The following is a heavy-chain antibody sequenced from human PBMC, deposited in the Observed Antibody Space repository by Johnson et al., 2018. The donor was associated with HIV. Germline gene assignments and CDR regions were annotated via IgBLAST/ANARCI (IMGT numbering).Heavy chain of an antibody. D-gene: IGHD1-1*01. CDR2: ISYDGSNK. J-gene: IGHJ3*02. CDR3: ASRYTVDAFDI. Sequence: QVLLVESGGGLVKPGGSLRLSCAASGFTFSNAWMSWVRQAPGKGLEWVAVISYDGSNKYYADSVKGRFTISRDNSKNTLYLQMNSLRAEDTAVYYCASRYTVDAFDIWGQGTMVTVSS. CDR1: GFTFSNAW. V-gene: IGHV3-30*03.